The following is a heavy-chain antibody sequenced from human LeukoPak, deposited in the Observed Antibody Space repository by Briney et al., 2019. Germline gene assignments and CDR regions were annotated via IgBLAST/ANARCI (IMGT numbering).Heavy chain of an antibody. CDR3: ARGRGYGAYDWNDY. J-gene: IGHJ4*02. CDR2: IWYDGSNK. V-gene: IGHV3-33*01. CDR1: GFTFRSYG. Sequence: PGRSLRLSCAASGFTFRSYGMHWVRQAPGKGLQWVAVIWYDGSNKYYADSVKGRFTISRDNSKNTLSLQMNSLRAEDTAVYYCARGRGYGAYDWNDYWGQGTLVTVSS. D-gene: IGHD5-12*01.